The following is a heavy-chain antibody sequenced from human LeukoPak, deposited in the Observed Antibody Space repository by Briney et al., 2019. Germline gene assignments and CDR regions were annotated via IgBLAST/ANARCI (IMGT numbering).Heavy chain of an antibody. CDR1: GGSISSGGYS. V-gene: IGHV4-30-2*01. D-gene: IGHD3-22*01. J-gene: IGHJ4*02. Sequence: SETLPLTCTVSGGSISSGGYSWSWIRQPPGKGLEWIGYIYHSGSTYYNPSLKSRVTISVDRSKNQFSLKLSSVTAVDTAVYYCARGKDYYDSSGYYDYWGQGTLSPSPQ. CDR2: IYHSGST. CDR3: ARGKDYYDSSGYYDY.